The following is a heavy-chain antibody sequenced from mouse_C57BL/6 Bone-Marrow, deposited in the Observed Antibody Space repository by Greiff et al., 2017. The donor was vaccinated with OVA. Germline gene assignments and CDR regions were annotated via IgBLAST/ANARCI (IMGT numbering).Heavy chain of an antibody. Sequence: VQLQQSVAELVRPGASVKLSCTASGFNLKNPYMHWVKQRPEQGLEWIGRIDPANCNTTYAHKFQGRDTITSATSSNTAYLQLSRLTSDDTAMYYCAREGDDDESVDYWGPGTTLTVSS. CDR1: GFNLKNPY. V-gene: IGHV14-3*01. J-gene: IGHJ2*01. D-gene: IGHD2-4*01. CDR2: IDPANCNT. CDR3: AREGDDDESVDY.